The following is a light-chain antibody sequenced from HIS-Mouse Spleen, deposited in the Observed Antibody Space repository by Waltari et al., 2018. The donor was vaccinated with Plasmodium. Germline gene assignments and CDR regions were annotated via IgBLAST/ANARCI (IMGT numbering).Light chain of an antibody. CDR1: SLRSDY. V-gene: IGLV3-19*01. Sequence: SSELTQDPAVSVALGQTVRITCQGDSLRSDYASWYQQKPGQAPVLVIYGKNNRPSGIPDRFSGSSSGNTDSLTITGAQAEDEADYYCNSRDSSGTHGVFGGGTKLTVL. J-gene: IGLJ2*01. CDR2: GKN. CDR3: NSRDSSGTHGV.